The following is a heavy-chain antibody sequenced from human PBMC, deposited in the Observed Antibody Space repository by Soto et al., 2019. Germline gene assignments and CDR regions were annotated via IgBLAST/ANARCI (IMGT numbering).Heavy chain of an antibody. J-gene: IGHJ3*02. V-gene: IGHV3-48*02. Sequence: GGSLRLSCAASGFTFSSYSMNWVRQAPGKGLEWVSYISSSSSTIYYADSVKGRFTISRDNAKNSLYLQMNSLRDEDTAVYYCARETVSYSPDAFDIWGQGTMVTVSS. D-gene: IGHD1-26*01. CDR3: ARETVSYSPDAFDI. CDR1: GFTFSSYS. CDR2: ISSSSSTI.